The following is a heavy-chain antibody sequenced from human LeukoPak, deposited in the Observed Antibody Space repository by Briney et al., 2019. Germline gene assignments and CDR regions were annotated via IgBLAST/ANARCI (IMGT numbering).Heavy chain of an antibody. CDR3: ARGSCSSSSCYERLNGLDV. J-gene: IGHJ6*02. V-gene: IGHV3-13*01. CDR2: IDAACDT. D-gene: IGHD2-2*01. CDR1: GFTFSNYD. Sequence: GGSLRLSCAASGFTFSNYDMHWVRQAAGKGLEWVSSIDAACDTYYPGSVKGPFTTSRENAKKSFYLQMNSLRAGDTAVYYCARGSCSSSSCYERLNGLDVWGQGTPVTVSS.